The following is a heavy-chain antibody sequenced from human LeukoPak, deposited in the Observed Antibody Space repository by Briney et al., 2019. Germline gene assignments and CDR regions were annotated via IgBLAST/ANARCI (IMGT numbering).Heavy chain of an antibody. CDR3: VRGAAVRGMDF. CDR2: ISGSGGST. J-gene: IGHJ6*02. Sequence: AGGSLRLSCAASGFTFSSYAMSWVRQAPGKGLEWVSAISGSGGSTYYADSVKGRFTISRDNFKRTVHLEMSNLRADDTAMYYCVRGAAVRGMDFWGLGTTVIVSS. V-gene: IGHV3-23*01. D-gene: IGHD3-10*01. CDR1: GFTFSSYA.